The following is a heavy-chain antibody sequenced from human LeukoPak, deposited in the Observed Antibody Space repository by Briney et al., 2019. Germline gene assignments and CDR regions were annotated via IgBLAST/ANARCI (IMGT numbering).Heavy chain of an antibody. CDR1: GYSISSSYY. Sequence: PSETLSLTCGVSGYSISSSYYWGWIRQPPGKGLEWIGTIYHSGSAYYNPSLKSRVTISIDTSKNHFSLKLSSVAAAATAVYYCARDGPTYYYDDSGHYFDYWGQGTPVTVSS. CDR3: ARDGPTYYYDDSGHYFDY. D-gene: IGHD3-22*01. V-gene: IGHV4-38-2*02. CDR2: IYHSGSA. J-gene: IGHJ4*02.